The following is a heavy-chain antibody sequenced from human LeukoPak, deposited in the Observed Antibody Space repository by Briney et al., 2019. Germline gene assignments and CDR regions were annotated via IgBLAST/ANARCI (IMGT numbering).Heavy chain of an antibody. Sequence: GGSLRLSCAASGFTFSSYEMNWVRQAPGKGLEWVSYISSSATTIYYADSVKGRFTISRDNAKNSLYLQMNSLRAEDTAVYYCATDLGRYWGQGTLVTVSS. CDR2: ISSSATTI. CDR1: GFTFSSYE. V-gene: IGHV3-48*03. CDR3: ATDLGRY. J-gene: IGHJ4*02.